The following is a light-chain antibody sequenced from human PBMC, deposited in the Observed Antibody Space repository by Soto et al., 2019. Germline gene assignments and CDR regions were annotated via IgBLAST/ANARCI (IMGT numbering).Light chain of an antibody. CDR1: QSVLYSSNNKNY. Sequence: DIVMTQSPDSLAVSLGERATINCKSSQSVLYSSNNKNYLAWYQQKPGQPPKLLIYWASTRESGVPDRFSGSGSGTDFTLTISSLQAEDVAVYYCQQYYSPLFGQGPSWRSN. J-gene: IGKJ2*01. V-gene: IGKV4-1*01. CDR2: WAS. CDR3: QQYYSPL.